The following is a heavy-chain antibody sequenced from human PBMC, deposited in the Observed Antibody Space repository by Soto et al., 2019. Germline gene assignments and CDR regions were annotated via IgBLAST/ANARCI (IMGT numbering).Heavy chain of an antibody. Sequence: QVQLVQSGAEVKKPGTSVKVSCKASGYTFASYDINWVRQATGQGLEWMGWMNPNSGNTGYAQKFQGRVTMTRNTSISTAYMELSSLRSEDTAVYYCARERTGTTSMDVWGQGTTVTVSS. V-gene: IGHV1-8*01. CDR3: ARERTGTTSMDV. CDR1: GYTFASYD. CDR2: MNPNSGNT. J-gene: IGHJ6*02. D-gene: IGHD1-1*01.